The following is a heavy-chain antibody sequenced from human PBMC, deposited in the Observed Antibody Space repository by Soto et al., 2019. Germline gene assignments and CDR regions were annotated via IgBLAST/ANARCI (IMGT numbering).Heavy chain of an antibody. V-gene: IGHV1-69*13. CDR2: IIPVFGTT. Sequence: SVKVSCKASGGTFNSNAISWVRQAPGQGLEWMGGIIPVFGTTNYAQKFQGRVTISADASTGTAYMELNSLRSEDTALYYCASRWGYSYGSGGYFDLWGRGTLVTVSS. CDR3: ASRWGYSYGSGGYFDL. D-gene: IGHD5-18*01. CDR1: GGTFNSNA. J-gene: IGHJ2*01.